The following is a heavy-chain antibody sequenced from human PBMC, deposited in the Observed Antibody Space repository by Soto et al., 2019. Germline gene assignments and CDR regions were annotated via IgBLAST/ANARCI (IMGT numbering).Heavy chain of an antibody. CDR3: TTYYDRSGYLF. J-gene: IGHJ4*02. D-gene: IGHD3-22*01. Sequence: LSLTCTVSGGSISSYYWIWVRQAPGKGLEWVSSISWNSDNIVYADSVKGRFTISRDNAKNSLYLRMNSLRNEDTAVYYCTTYYDRSGYLFWGQGTPVTVSS. CDR2: ISWNSDNI. V-gene: IGHV3-9*01. CDR1: GGSISSYY.